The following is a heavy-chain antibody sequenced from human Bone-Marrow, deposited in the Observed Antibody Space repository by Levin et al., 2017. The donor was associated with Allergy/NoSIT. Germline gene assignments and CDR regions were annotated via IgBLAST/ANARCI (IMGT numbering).Heavy chain of an antibody. CDR2: INGGGSFT. D-gene: IGHD1-26*01. Sequence: GESLKISCAASGYTFSTYYMHWVRQAPGRGLVWVSTINGGGSFTTYADSVQGRFTISRDNAQNTLYLQMSSLRVDDTAVYYCVRAAGAPGQVRDNWFDPWGQGALVTVSS. CDR3: VRAAGAPGQVRDNWFDP. J-gene: IGHJ5*02. CDR1: GYTFSTYY. V-gene: IGHV3-74*01.